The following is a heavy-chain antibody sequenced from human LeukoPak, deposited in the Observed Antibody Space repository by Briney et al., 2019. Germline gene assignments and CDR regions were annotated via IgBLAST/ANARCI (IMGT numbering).Heavy chain of an antibody. V-gene: IGHV4-38-2*02. CDR1: GYSISSGYY. CDR2: IYHSGST. Sequence: PSETLSLTCTVSGYSISSGYYWGWIRQPPGKGLEWIGSIYHSGSTNYNPSLKSRVTISVDKSKDQFSLKLSSVTAADTAVYYCANRVGANPRLYWGQGTLVTVSS. J-gene: IGHJ4*02. D-gene: IGHD4/OR15-4a*01. CDR3: ANRVGANPRLY.